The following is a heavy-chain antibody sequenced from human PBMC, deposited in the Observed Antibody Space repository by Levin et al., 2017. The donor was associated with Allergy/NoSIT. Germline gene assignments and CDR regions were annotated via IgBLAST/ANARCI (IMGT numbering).Heavy chain of an antibody. D-gene: IGHD3-16*01. V-gene: IGHV3-48*01. J-gene: IGHJ6*02. CDR1: GFTFSSYS. CDR2: ISSGSSTI. CDR3: ARDGYYDYVWGKYYGMDV. Sequence: GGSLRLSCAASGFTFSSYSMNWVRQAPGKGLEWVSYISSGSSTIYYADPVKGRFTISRDNAKNSLYLQMNSLRAEDTAVYYCARDGYYDYVWGKYYGMDVWGQGTTVTVSS.